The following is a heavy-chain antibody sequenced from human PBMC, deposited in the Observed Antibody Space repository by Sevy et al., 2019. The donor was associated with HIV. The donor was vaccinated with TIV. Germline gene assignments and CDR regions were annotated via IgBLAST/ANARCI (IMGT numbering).Heavy chain of an antibody. CDR2: INPNSGGT. D-gene: IGHD3-22*01. CDR3: ARAYYYDSSAYYFDH. V-gene: IGHV1-2*06. CDR1: GYTFTAYY. Sequence: ASVKVSCKASGYTFTAYYVHWVRQAPGQGLEWMGRINPNSGGTNYAQKFQGRVTMTRDKSIRTAYMELSGLRYDDTAVYHCARAYYYDSSAYYFDHWGQGTLVTVSS. J-gene: IGHJ4*02.